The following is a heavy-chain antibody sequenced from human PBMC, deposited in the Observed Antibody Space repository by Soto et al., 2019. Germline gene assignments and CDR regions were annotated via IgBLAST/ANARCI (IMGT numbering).Heavy chain of an antibody. CDR3: ARDGGYCSGGSCYDGMDV. V-gene: IGHV4-61*01. CDR2: IYYSGST. D-gene: IGHD2-15*01. Sequence: PSETLSLTCTVSGGSVSSGSYYWSWIRQPPGKGLEWIGYIYYSGSTNYNPSLKSRVTISVDTSKNQFSLKLSSVTAADTAVYYCARDGGYCSGGSCYDGMDVWGQGTTVTVSS. CDR1: GGSVSSGSYY. J-gene: IGHJ6*02.